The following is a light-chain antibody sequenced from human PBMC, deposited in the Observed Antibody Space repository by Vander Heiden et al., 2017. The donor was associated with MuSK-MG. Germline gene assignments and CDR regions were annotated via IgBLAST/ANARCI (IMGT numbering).Light chain of an antibody. Sequence: SYELTQPPSVSVAPGQTARSTCSGDALPKQYGYWFPQKPGQAPVLVIFNDSERPSAIPERFSGSSSGTTVTFIISGVQAEDEADYDCQSADSSGTYCVFGGGTKLNVL. CDR3: QSADSSGTYCV. CDR1: ALPKQY. CDR2: NDS. J-gene: IGLJ2*01. V-gene: IGLV3-25*03.